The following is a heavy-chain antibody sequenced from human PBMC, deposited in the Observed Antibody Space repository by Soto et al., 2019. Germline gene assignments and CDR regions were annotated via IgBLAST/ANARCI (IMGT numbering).Heavy chain of an antibody. J-gene: IGHJ4*02. Sequence: SETLSLTCSVSGGSISGSNNYWGWVRQPPGRGLEWIGSIYYSGSTYSNPSLKRRVNLSVDTSKNQFSLRLNSVTAADTAVYYCARHIENQFPHYFHFWGQGTLVTVSS. CDR2: IYYSGST. CDR3: ARHIENQFPHYFHF. V-gene: IGHV4-39*01. CDR1: GGSISGSNNY. D-gene: IGHD2-21*01.